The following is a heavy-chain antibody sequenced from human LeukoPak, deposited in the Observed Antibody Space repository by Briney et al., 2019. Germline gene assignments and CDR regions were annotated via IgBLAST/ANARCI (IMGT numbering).Heavy chain of an antibody. V-gene: IGHV3-23*01. J-gene: IGHJ4*02. CDR2: ISGSGGST. CDR3: AKDSPDYDFWSGYGPH. D-gene: IGHD3-3*01. CDR1: GFTFSSYA. Sequence: GGSLRLSCAASGFTFSSYAMSWVRQAPGKGLEWVSAISGSGGSTYYADSVKGRFTISRDNSKNTLYLQMNSLRAEDTAVYYCAKDSPDYDFWSGYGPHWGQGTLVTVSS.